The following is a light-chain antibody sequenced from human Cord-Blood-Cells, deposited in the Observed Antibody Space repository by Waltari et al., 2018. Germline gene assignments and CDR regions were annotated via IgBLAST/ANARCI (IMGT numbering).Light chain of an antibody. CDR3: AAWDDILNGPV. CDR1: RPHPRSNT. Sequence: QSVLTHPPSASGTPGQKVPTSCHGPRPHPRSNTLNWYQRLPGPAPKLLSESNNQRPSGVPDRFPGSKSGTSASLAISGLQSEDEADYYCAAWDDILNGPVFGGGTKRTVL. CDR2: SNN. V-gene: IGLV1-44*01. J-gene: IGLJ2*01.